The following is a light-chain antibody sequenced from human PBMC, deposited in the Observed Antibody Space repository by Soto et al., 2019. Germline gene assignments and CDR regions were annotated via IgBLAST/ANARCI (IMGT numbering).Light chain of an antibody. CDR1: QSISSY. V-gene: IGKV1-39*01. CDR2: AAS. Sequence: DIQMTQSPSSLSASVGDRVTITCRASQSISSYLHWYQQKPGKAPKLLIYAASSLQSGVPSRFSGSGSGTDFTLTISSLEPEDFAVYYCQQRSNWPPITFGQGTRLEIK. CDR3: QQRSNWPPIT. J-gene: IGKJ5*01.